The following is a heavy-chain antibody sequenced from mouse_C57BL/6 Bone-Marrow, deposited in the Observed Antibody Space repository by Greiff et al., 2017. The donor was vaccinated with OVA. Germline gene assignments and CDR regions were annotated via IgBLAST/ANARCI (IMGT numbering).Heavy chain of an antibody. CDR3: ARHAGTAY. CDR2: ISGGGGNT. V-gene: IGHV5-9*01. Sequence: EVMLVESGGGLVKPGGSLKLSCAASGFTFSSYTMSWVRQTPEKRLEWVATISGGGGNTYYPDSVKGRFTISRDNAKNTLYLQMSSLRSEDTALYYCARHAGTAYWGQGTLVTVSA. J-gene: IGHJ3*01. CDR1: GFTFSSYT. D-gene: IGHD4-1*01.